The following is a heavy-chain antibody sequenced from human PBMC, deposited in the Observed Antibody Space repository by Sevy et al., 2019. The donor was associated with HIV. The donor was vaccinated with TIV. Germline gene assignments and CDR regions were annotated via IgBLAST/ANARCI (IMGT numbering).Heavy chain of an antibody. CDR3: ARAITIFGLTIMLDP. D-gene: IGHD3-3*01. J-gene: IGHJ5*02. CDR1: GDSVSSSSVA. Sequence: QSQTLSLTCAISGDSVSSSSVAWNWIRQSPSRGLEWPGRTYYRSKWYNDYALSVKNRIIISPDTSKNQLSLQLNSVTPEDTAVYYCARAITIFGLTIMLDPWGLGTLVTVSS. CDR2: TYYRSKWYN. V-gene: IGHV6-1*01.